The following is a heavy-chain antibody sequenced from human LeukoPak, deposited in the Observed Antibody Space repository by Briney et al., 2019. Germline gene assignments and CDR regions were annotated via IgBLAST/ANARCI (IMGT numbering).Heavy chain of an antibody. V-gene: IGHV3-11*01. CDR2: ISSSGSTI. Sequence: PGGSLRLSCAASGFTFSDYYVSWIRQAPGKGLEWVSYISSSGSTIYYADSVKGRFTISRDNAKNSLYLQMNSLRAEHTAVYYCARDSSGHHDAFDIWGQGTMVTVSS. CDR1: GFTFSDYY. CDR3: ARDSSGHHDAFDI. D-gene: IGHD3-22*01. J-gene: IGHJ3*02.